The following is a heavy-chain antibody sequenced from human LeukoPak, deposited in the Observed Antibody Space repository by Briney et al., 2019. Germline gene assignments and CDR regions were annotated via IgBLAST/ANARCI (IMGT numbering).Heavy chain of an antibody. D-gene: IGHD1-26*01. V-gene: IGHV4-38-2*01. CDR2: IYHSGTT. J-gene: IGHJ4*02. CDR3: ATRVVPLEGEEWGFIGDY. CDR1: DYPISRNYF. Sequence: PSETLSLTCAVSDYPISRNYFWGWIRPPPGKGLEWIGVIYHSGTTYYNPSLKSRVTLFLDTSKDQFSLKISSLSAADTAMYFCATRVVPLEGEEWGFIGDYWGQGILVTVSS.